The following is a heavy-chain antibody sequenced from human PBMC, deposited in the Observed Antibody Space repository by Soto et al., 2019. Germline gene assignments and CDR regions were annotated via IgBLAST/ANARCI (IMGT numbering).Heavy chain of an antibody. CDR1: GGSFSGYY. CDR2: INHSGST. V-gene: IGHV4-34*01. J-gene: IGHJ4*02. D-gene: IGHD3-10*01. CDR3: ARARGNMVRGVTAPV. Sequence: PSETLSLTCAVYGGSFSGYYWSWIRQPPGKGLEWIGEINHSGSTNYNPSLKSRVTISVDTSKNQFSLKLSSVTAADTAVYYCARARGNMVRGVTAPVWGQGTLVTVSS.